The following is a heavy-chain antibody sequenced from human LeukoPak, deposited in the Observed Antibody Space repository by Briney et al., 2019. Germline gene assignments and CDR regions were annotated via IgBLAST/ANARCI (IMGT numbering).Heavy chain of an antibody. Sequence: SETLSLTCAVYGGSFIGFHWNWIRQPPGKGLEWIGDINHSGSTNYNPSLTSRVTISVDTSKNQFSLKLSSVTAADTAVYYCARDLQRLGLDYWGQGTLVTVSS. V-gene: IGHV4-34*01. J-gene: IGHJ4*02. D-gene: IGHD6-25*01. CDR2: INHSGST. CDR1: GGSFIGFH. CDR3: ARDLQRLGLDY.